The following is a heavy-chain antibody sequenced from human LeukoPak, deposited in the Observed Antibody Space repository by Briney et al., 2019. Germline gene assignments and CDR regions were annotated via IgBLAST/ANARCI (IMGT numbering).Heavy chain of an antibody. CDR3: VRGNYENRGYSNAFDI. CDR1: GASSSSSY. D-gene: IGHD3-22*01. J-gene: IGHJ3*02. V-gene: IGHV4-59*01. CDR2: LYYNGNT. Sequence: SGTLSLTCTVSGASSSSSYWSWLRQPPGKRLEWMGFLYYNGNTNYNPSLKSRVTISVDTSKNQFSLKRSSVTAAETAVYYCVRGNYENRGYSNAFDIWGQGAMVTVSS.